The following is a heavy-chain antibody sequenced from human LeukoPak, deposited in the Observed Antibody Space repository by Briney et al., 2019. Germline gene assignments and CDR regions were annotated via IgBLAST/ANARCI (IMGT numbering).Heavy chain of an antibody. J-gene: IGHJ6*02. V-gene: IGHV4-59*12. D-gene: IGHD3-10*01. Sequence: PSETLSLTCTVSGGSISSYYWSWIRQPPGKGLEWIGYIYYSGTTNYNPSLKSRVTISVDTSKNQFSLKLSSVTAADTAVYYCARGKGVVRGVITDYYGMDVWGQGTTVTVFS. CDR3: ARGKGVVRGVITDYYGMDV. CDR2: IYYSGTT. CDR1: GGSISSYY.